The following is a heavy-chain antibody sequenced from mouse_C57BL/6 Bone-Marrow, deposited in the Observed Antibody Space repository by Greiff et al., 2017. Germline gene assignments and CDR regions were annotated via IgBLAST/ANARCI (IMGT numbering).Heavy chain of an antibody. CDR1: GFNIKDDY. CDR3: TDYYGSSPFYAMDY. D-gene: IGHD1-1*01. J-gene: IGHJ4*01. Sequence: EVQLQQSGAELVRPGASVKLSCTASGFNIKDDYMHWVKQRPEQGLEWIGWIDPENGDTEYASKFQGKATIPADTSSNTAYLQLSSLTSEDTAVYYCTDYYGSSPFYAMDYWGQGTSVTVSS. V-gene: IGHV14-4*01. CDR2: IDPENGDT.